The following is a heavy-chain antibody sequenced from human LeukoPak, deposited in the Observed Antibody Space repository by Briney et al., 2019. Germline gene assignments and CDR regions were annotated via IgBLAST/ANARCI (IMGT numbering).Heavy chain of an antibody. CDR1: EYSFTSYW. V-gene: IGHV5-51*01. J-gene: IGHJ2*01. D-gene: IGHD3-10*01. CDR3: ARWGQGSGSYYHFDY. Sequence: GESLKISCKGSEYSFTSYWIGWVRQMPGKGLEWMGIIYPGDSDTRYSPSFQGQVTISADKSISTAYLQWSSLKASDTAMYYCARWGQGSGSYYHFDYWGRGTLVTVSS. CDR2: IYPGDSDT.